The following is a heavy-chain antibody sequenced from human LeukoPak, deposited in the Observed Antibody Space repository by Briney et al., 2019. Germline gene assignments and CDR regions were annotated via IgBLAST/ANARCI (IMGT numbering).Heavy chain of an antibody. V-gene: IGHV3-23*01. CDR1: GFTFGNHA. CDR3: ARSAGLSVARPTDS. Sequence: GGSLRLSCAASGFTFGNHAMGWVRQAPGRWLEWVSGISDNGGSTYYADSVKGRFTISRDNSENTLSLQVNSLRAEDTAVYYCARSAGLSVARPTDSWGQGTLVTVSS. J-gene: IGHJ4*02. D-gene: IGHD2-15*01. CDR2: ISDNGGST.